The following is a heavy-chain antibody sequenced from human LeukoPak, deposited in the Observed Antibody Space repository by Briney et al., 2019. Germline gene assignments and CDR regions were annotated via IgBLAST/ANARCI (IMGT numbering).Heavy chain of an antibody. V-gene: IGHV3-30*04. CDR3: ARVGSGWEEYFQH. Sequence: GRSLRLSCAASGFTFSSYAMHWVRQAPGKGPEWVAVISYDRSNKYYADSVKGRFTISRDNSKNTLYLQMNSLRAEDTAVYYCARVGSGWEEYFQHWGQGTLVTVSS. CDR2: ISYDRSNK. CDR1: GFTFSSYA. D-gene: IGHD6-19*01. J-gene: IGHJ1*01.